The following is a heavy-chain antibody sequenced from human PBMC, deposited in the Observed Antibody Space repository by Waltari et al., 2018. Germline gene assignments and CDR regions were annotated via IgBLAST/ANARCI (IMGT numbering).Heavy chain of an antibody. Sequence: EVQLVQSGAEVKKPGESLKISCKGSGYSFTSYWIGWVRQMPGKGLEWMGIIYPGDSDTRYSPSFQGQVTISADKSISTAYLQWSSLKASDTAMYYCARPVLLVGATTSRRAEAFDIWGQGTMVTVSS. CDR2: IYPGDSDT. J-gene: IGHJ3*02. CDR3: ARPVLLVGATTSRRAEAFDI. CDR1: GYSFTSYW. V-gene: IGHV5-51*03. D-gene: IGHD1-26*01.